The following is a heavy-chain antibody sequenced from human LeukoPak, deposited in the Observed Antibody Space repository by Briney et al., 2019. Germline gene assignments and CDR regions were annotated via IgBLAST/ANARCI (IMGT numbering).Heavy chain of an antibody. CDR3: AKDLVGYSYGYPYFDY. J-gene: IGHJ4*02. V-gene: IGHV3-23*01. Sequence: PGGSLRLSCAASGFTFSSYAMSWVRQAPGKGLEWVSGISGSGGSTNYADSVKGRFTISRDNSKNTLYLQMNSLRAEDTAVYYCAKDLVGYSYGYPYFDYWGQGTLVTVSS. D-gene: IGHD5-18*01. CDR1: GFTFSSYA. CDR2: ISGSGGST.